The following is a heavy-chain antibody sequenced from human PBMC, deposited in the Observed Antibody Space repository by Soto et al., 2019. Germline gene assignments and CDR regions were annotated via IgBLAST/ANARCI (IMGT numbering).Heavy chain of an antibody. J-gene: IGHJ3*02. Sequence: SVKVSCKASGGTFSSYTISWVRQAPGQGLEWMGRIIPILGIANYAQKFQGRVTITADKSTSTAYMELSSLRSGDTAVYYCARDHRLPGVVFDIWGQGTMVTVSS. V-gene: IGHV1-69*04. D-gene: IGHD3-10*01. CDR1: GGTFSSYT. CDR3: ARDHRLPGVVFDI. CDR2: IIPILGIA.